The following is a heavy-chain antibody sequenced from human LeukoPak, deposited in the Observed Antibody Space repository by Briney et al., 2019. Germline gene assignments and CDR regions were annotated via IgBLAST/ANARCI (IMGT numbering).Heavy chain of an antibody. J-gene: IGHJ6*02. CDR1: GYTFTGYY. CDR3: ARDQIVVVGTDV. D-gene: IGHD2-15*01. V-gene: IGHV1-2*02. Sequence: GASVKVSCKASGYTFTGYYMHWVRQAPGQGLEWMGWINPNSGGTNYAQKFQGRVTMTRDTSISIAYMELSRLRSDDTAVYYCARDQIVVVGTDVWGQGTTVTVSS. CDR2: INPNSGGT.